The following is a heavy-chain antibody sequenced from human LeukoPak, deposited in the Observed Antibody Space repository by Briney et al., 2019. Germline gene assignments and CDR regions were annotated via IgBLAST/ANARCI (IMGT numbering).Heavy chain of an antibody. CDR3: ARAPYIVVVPAEG. D-gene: IGHD2-2*01. V-gene: IGHV3-30*02. CDR2: MQYDGSVE. CDR1: GFSFSNYG. J-gene: IGHJ4*02. Sequence: GGSLRLSCVASGFSFSNYGTHWVRQAPGKGLEWVTFMQYDGSVEFYADSVKGRFTISRDNSKNTLYLQMNSLRAEDTAVYYCARAPYIVVVPAEGWGQGTLVTVSS.